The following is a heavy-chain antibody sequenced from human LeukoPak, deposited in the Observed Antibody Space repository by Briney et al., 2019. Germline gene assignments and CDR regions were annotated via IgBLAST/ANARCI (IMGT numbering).Heavy chain of an antibody. J-gene: IGHJ4*02. CDR2: ISGSGGST. Sequence: GRSLRLSCAASGFTFSSYAMSWVRQAPGKGLEWVSAISGSGGSTYYADSVKGRFTISRDNSKNTLYLQMNSLRAEDTAIYYCARDPVEGVLTGPGYWGQGTLVTVSS. CDR3: ARDPVEGVLTGPGY. CDR1: GFTFSSYA. V-gene: IGHV3-23*01. D-gene: IGHD3-9*01.